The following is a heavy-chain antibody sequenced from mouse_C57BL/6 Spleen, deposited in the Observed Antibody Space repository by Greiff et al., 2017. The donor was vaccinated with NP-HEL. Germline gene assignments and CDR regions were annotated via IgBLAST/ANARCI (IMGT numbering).Heavy chain of an antibody. D-gene: IGHD2-5*01. V-gene: IGHV1-69*01. J-gene: IGHJ4*01. CDR3: AYSNPGDYAMDY. Sequence: QVQLQQSGAELVMPGASVKLSCKASGYTFTSYWMHWVKQRPGQGLEWIGEIDPSDSYTNYNQKFKGKSTLTVDKSSSTAYMQLSSLTSEDSAVYYCAYSNPGDYAMDYWGQGTSVTVSS. CDR2: IDPSDSYT. CDR1: GYTFTSYW.